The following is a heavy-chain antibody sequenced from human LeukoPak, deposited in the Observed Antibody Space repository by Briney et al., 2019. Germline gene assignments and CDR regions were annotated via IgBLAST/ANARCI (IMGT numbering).Heavy chain of an antibody. J-gene: IGHJ6*03. Sequence: GESLKISCEGSGYTFTSYWIAWVRQMPGKGLEWMGIIYPGDSDTTYSPSFQGQVTISADKSISTAYLQWSSLKASDTAMYYCARVVTVAWSERRPGYYYMDVWGKGTTVTVSS. CDR1: GYTFTSYW. CDR3: ARVVTVAWSERRPGYYYMDV. D-gene: IGHD1-1*01. CDR2: IYPGDSDT. V-gene: IGHV5-51*01.